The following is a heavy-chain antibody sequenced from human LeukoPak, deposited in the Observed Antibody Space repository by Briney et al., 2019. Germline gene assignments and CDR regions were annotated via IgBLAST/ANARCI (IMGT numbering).Heavy chain of an antibody. D-gene: IGHD2-2*01. CDR2: IYSSGST. J-gene: IGHJ5*02. CDR1: GGSISRYY. Sequence: SETLSLTCTVSGGSISRYYWSWIRQPPGKGLEWIGYIYSSGSTNYNPSLKSRVTISVDTSKNQFSLKLSSVTAADTAVYYCARTVSYCSSTSCYSYWFDPWGQGTLVTVSS. V-gene: IGHV4-59*01. CDR3: ARTVSYCSSTSCYSYWFDP.